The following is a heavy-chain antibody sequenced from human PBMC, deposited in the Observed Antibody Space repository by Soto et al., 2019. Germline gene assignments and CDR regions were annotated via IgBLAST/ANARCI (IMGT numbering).Heavy chain of an antibody. CDR1: CYTFTSCG. CDR2: ISSYNGNT. V-gene: IGHV1-18*01. D-gene: IGHD3-10*01. J-gene: IGHJ5*02. Sequence: GASVKASCKAPCYTFTSCGTSWVPQYHAHVPEWMGLISSYNGNTNYAQKLRSRVTMTTDTSASTAYMELRSLRSGDRAVYYCAKGMDWFDPWCQGTLVTVSS. CDR3: AKGMDWFDP.